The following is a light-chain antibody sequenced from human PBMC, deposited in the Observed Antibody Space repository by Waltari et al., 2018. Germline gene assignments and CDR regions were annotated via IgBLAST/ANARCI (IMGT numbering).Light chain of an antibody. J-gene: IGLJ2*01. V-gene: IGLV3-21*02. CDR2: DDT. Sequence: SYVVTQPPSVSVAPGPTARITWAGDKIGTQSVHWYQQKPGQAPVMVMYDDTDRPSGIPERFSGSSSGNTATLTIRRVEAGDEADYYSQVWDSTSDPLFGVGTKLTVL. CDR1: KIGTQS. CDR3: QVWDSTSDPL.